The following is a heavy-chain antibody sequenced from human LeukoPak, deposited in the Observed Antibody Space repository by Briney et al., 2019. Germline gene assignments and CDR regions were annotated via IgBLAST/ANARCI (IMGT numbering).Heavy chain of an antibody. Sequence: SQTLSLTCTVSGGSISSGSYYWSWIRQPAGKGLEWIGRIYTSGSTNYNPSLKSRVTISVDTFKNQFSLKLSSVTAADTAVYYCARGIMVRGVIMPRVVDYWGQGTLVTVSS. CDR2: IYTSGST. V-gene: IGHV4-61*02. D-gene: IGHD3-10*01. CDR3: ARGIMVRGVIMPRVVDY. J-gene: IGHJ4*02. CDR1: GGSISSGSYY.